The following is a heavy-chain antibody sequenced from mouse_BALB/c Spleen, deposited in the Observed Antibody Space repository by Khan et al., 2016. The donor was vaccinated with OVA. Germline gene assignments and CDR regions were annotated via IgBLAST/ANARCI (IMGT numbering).Heavy chain of an antibody. J-gene: IGHJ4*01. CDR2: IWGGGST. D-gene: IGHD2-10*02. V-gene: IGHV2-6-5*01. CDR1: GFSLTDYG. CDR3: AKGVWSYYFALDY. Sequence: QVQLQQSGPGLVAPSQSLSITCTVSGFSLTDYGVSWIRQPPGKGLEWLGVIWGGGSTYYNSALKSRLSISKDNSKSQVFFKMNSLQTDDTAMYYCAKGVWSYYFALDYWGQGTSVTVSS.